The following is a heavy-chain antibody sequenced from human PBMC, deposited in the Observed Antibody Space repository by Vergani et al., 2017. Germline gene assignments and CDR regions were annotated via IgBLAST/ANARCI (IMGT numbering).Heavy chain of an antibody. CDR2: ISRGGGDI. J-gene: IGHJ1*01. Sequence: EVQLLESGGGLVQPGGSRRLSCAGAGFTFDTYTMAYVRQAPGKGVEWVATISRGGGDIFYADSVKGRFTISRDNSKNTLFLQMNSLKDEDTAVYYCTTAWGLYYLHGEYFQYWGRGTLVSVSS. CDR3: TTAWGLYYLHGEYFQY. V-gene: IGHV3-23*01. D-gene: IGHD3-10*01. CDR1: GFTFDTYT.